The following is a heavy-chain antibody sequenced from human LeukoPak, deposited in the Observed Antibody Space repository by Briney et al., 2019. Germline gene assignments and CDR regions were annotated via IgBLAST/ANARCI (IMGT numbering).Heavy chain of an antibody. J-gene: IGHJ4*02. D-gene: IGHD1-7*01. CDR3: ANDAELELREYYFDY. Sequence: GGSLRLSCAASGFTFSSYGMHWVRQAPGKGLEWVAVIWYDGSNKYYADSVKGRFTISRDNSKNTLYLQMNSLRAEDTAVYYCANDAELELREYYFDYWGQGTLVTVSS. V-gene: IGHV3-33*06. CDR2: IWYDGSNK. CDR1: GFTFSSYG.